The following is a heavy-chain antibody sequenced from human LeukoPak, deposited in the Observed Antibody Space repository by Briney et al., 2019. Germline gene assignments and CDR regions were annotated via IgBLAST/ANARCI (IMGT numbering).Heavy chain of an antibody. CDR3: ARGYFDWLLYYDY. Sequence: SQTLSLTCAVSGGSIGSGGYSWSWIRQPPGKGLEWIGYIYHSGSTYYNPSLKSRVTISVDRSKNQFSLKLSSVTAADTAVYYCARGYFDWLLYYDYWGQGTLVTVSS. D-gene: IGHD3-9*01. V-gene: IGHV4-30-2*01. CDR2: IYHSGST. CDR1: GGSIGSGGYS. J-gene: IGHJ4*02.